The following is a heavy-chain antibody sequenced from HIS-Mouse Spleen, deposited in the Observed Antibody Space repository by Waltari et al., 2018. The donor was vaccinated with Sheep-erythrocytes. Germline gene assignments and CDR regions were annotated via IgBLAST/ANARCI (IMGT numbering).Heavy chain of an antibody. CDR1: GYSFTSYW. CDR2: IYPGDSDT. Sequence: EVQLVQSGAEVTKPGESLKISCKGSGYSFTSYWIGWVRQMPGKGLEWMGIIYPGDSDTTYSPSFQGQVTISAAQSSSTAYRQWHSLKASDTAMYYCARPRYYYDSSGSYYFDYWGQGTLVTVSS. D-gene: IGHD3-22*01. CDR3: ARPRYYYDSSGSYYFDY. V-gene: IGHV5-51*01. J-gene: IGHJ4*02.